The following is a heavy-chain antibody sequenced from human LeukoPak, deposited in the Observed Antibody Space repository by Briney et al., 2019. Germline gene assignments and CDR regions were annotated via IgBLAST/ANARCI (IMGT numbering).Heavy chain of an antibody. D-gene: IGHD5-24*01. CDR1: GYTFTSYD. Sequence: SVKVSCKASGYTFTSYDINWVRQATGQGLEWMGRIIPIFGTANYAQKFQGRVTITTDESTSTAYMELSSLRSEDTAVYYCARDARDGYNIYYYYYMDVWGKGTTVTVSS. CDR2: IIPIFGTA. V-gene: IGHV1-69*05. J-gene: IGHJ6*03. CDR3: ARDARDGYNIYYYYYMDV.